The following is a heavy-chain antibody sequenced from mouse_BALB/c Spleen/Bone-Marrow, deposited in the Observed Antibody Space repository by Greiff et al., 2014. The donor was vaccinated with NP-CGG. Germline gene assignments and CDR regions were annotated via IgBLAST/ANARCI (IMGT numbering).Heavy chain of an antibody. V-gene: IGHV5-4*02. D-gene: IGHD1-1*01. Sequence: EVMLVESGGGLVKPGGSLKLSCAASGFTFSNYYMYWVRQTPEERLEWVATISDGGSYTYYPDSVKGRFTISRDNANNNLYLQMSSLKSEDTAMYYCARDYYGSSYIGYWGQGTLVTVST. CDR1: GFTFSNYY. CDR3: ARDYYGSSYIGY. CDR2: ISDGGSYT. J-gene: IGHJ3*01.